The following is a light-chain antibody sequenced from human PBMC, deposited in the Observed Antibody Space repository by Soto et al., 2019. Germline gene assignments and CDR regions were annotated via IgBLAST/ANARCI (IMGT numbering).Light chain of an antibody. V-gene: IGKV2D-30*01. CDR1: QSLVYSDRNTY. J-gene: IGKJ4*01. CDR2: KVS. CDR3: VRGTHWQLT. Sequence: DVVMTQSPLSLPVILGQSASISNRPSQSLVYSDRNTYLNWFQQRPGQSPRRLIYKVSNWGSGVPDRFSGSGSRSDFTLKISRVEAEDVGVSDCVRGTHWQLTVGGGNKVEMK.